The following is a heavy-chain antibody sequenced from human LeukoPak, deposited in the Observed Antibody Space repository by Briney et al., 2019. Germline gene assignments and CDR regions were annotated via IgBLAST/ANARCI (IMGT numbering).Heavy chain of an antibody. J-gene: IGHJ3*02. CDR2: INPSGGST. V-gene: IGHV1-46*01. Sequence: ASVKVSCKASGYTFTSYYMHWVRQAPGQGLEWMGIINPSGGSTSCAQKFQGRVTMTRDTSTSTVYMELSSLRSEDTAVYYCARSTYGSGSYYNVGAFDIWGQGTMVTVSS. D-gene: IGHD3-10*01. CDR3: ARSTYGSGSYYNVGAFDI. CDR1: GYTFTSYY.